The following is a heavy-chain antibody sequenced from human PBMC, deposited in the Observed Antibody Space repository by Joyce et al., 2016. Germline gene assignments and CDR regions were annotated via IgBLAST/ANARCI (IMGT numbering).Heavy chain of an antibody. CDR2: LSSSISYI. V-gene: IGHV3-21*01. Sequence: EVQLVESGGGLVKPGGSLRLSCAASGFTFSSYRMSWVRQAAGKGLEWVSSLSSSISYIKYTDSVKGRFTISRDNAKNSLYLKMNSLRVEDTAVYYCARSSYTNGIFDYWGQGTLVTVSS. CDR3: ARSSYTNGIFDY. D-gene: IGHD2-8*01. J-gene: IGHJ4*02. CDR1: GFTFSSYR.